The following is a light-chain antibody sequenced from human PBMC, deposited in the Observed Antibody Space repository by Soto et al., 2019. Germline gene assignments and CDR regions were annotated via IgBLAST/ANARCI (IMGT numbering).Light chain of an antibody. J-gene: IGLJ2*01. CDR1: SSNIGSRT. CDR2: SNN. V-gene: IGLV1-44*01. CDR3: AAWDGSLKSVV. Sequence: QSVLTQPPSASGSPGQRVTISCSGSSSNIGSRTVTWYQRLPGTAPKLLMFSNNQRPSGVPDRFSGSKSGTSASLAISGLQSGDEANYYCAAWDGSLKSVVFGGGTKLTVL.